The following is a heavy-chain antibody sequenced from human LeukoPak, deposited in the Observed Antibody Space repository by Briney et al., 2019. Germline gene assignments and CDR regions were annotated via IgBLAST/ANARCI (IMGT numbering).Heavy chain of an antibody. Sequence: ASVKVSCKASGYTFTSYAMNWVRQAPGQGLEWMGWINTNTGNPTYAQGFTGRFVFSLDTSVSTAYLQISSLKAEDTAVYYCARSLYYYDSSGYTAPGDYWGQGTLVTVSS. CDR3: ARSLYYYDSSGYTAPGDY. D-gene: IGHD3-22*01. CDR1: GYTFTSYA. J-gene: IGHJ4*02. V-gene: IGHV7-4-1*02. CDR2: INTNTGNP.